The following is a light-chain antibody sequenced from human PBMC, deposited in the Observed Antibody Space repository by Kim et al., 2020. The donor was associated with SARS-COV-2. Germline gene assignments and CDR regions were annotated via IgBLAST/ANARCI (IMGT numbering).Light chain of an antibody. V-gene: IGKV1-8*01. CDR2: AAS. CDR1: QGISSY. CDR3: QQYYSYPLT. Sequence: AIRMTQSPSSFSASTGDRVTITCRASQGISSYLAWYQQKPGKAPKLLIYAASTFQSGVPSRFSGSGSGTDFTLTISCLQSEDFATYYCQQYYSYPLTFGGGTKLEI. J-gene: IGKJ4*01.